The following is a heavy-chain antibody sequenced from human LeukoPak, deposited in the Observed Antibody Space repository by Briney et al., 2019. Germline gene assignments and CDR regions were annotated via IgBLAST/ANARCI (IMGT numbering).Heavy chain of an antibody. D-gene: IGHD3-22*01. J-gene: IGHJ6*03. CDR2: MNPSGST. Sequence: SETLSLTCAVYGGSFSGYYWTWIRQTPEKGLEWIGEMNPSGSTSYNPSLKSRVTISVDISKNQFSLKLSSVTAADTAVYYCARGRQDVTMIVVVMTAVSYYLDVWGKGTTVTVS. V-gene: IGHV4-34*01. CDR1: GGSFSGYY. CDR3: ARGRQDVTMIVVVMTAVSYYLDV.